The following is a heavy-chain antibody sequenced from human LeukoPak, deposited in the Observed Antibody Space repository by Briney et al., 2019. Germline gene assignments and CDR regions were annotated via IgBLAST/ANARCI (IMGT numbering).Heavy chain of an antibody. CDR2: IGGYNGNT. J-gene: IGHJ4*02. V-gene: IGHV1-18*01. Sequence: GASVKVSCKASGYTFTSYGISWVRQAPGQGLEWMGWIGGYNGNTTYAQKLQGRVTMTTDTSTSTAYMELRSLRSDDTAVYYCATASPYSGSWRLDYWGQGTLVTVSS. D-gene: IGHD1-26*01. CDR1: GYTFTSYG. CDR3: ATASPYSGSWRLDY.